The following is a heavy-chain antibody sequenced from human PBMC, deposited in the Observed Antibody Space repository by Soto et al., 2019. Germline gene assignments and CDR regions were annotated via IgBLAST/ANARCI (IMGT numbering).Heavy chain of an antibody. V-gene: IGHV3-23*01. D-gene: IGHD3-10*01. CDR3: ARGSKDSYPGSRIFDF. Sequence: EVHLLESGGDLVQPGGSLRLSCAASGFTFSTYMMTWVRQAPGTGLEWVALISSGGDATYYADSVKGRFTISRDNSKNTVFLQMSSLRADDSAVYFCARGSKDSYPGSRIFDFWGRGTLVTVSS. CDR1: GFTFSTYM. CDR2: ISSGGDAT. J-gene: IGHJ4*02.